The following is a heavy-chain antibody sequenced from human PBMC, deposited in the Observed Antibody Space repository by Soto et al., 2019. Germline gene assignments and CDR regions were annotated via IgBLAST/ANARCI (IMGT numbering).Heavy chain of an antibody. V-gene: IGHV1-3*01. Sequence: ASVKVSCMASGYTFTSYAMHWVRQAPGQRLEWMGWNNAGNGNTKYSQKFQGRVTITRDTSASKAYMELSSLRSEDTAVYYCARDRPYSSSQNWFDPWGQGTLVTVSS. CDR1: GYTFTSYA. CDR2: NNAGNGNT. CDR3: ARDRPYSSSQNWFDP. J-gene: IGHJ5*02. D-gene: IGHD6-13*01.